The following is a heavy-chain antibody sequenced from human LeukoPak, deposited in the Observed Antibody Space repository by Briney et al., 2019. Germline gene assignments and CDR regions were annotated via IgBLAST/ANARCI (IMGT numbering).Heavy chain of an antibody. CDR1: GFTFSSYA. J-gene: IGHJ4*02. CDR2: ISYDGSNK. Sequence: GGSLRLSCAASGFTFSSYAMHWVRQAPGKGLEWVAVISYDGSNKYYADSVKGRFTISRDNSKNTLYLQMNSLRAEDTAVYYCARDRAQARWLQSGGEYGSLDYWGQGTLVTVSS. CDR3: ARDRAQARWLQSGGEYGSLDY. D-gene: IGHD5-24*01. V-gene: IGHV3-30-3*01.